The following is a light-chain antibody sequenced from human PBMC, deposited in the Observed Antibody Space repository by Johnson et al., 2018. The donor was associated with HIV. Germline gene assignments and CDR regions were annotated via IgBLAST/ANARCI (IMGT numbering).Light chain of an antibody. V-gene: IGLV1-51*01. J-gene: IGLJ1*01. CDR2: DNN. CDR3: GTWDSRLGGYV. Sequence: QSVLTQPPSVSAAPGQKVTISCSGSSSNIGNNFISWYQQLPGSAPKLLIYDNNKRPSGIPDRFSGSKSGTSATLGITGLLTGDEADYYCGTWDSRLGGYVCGTGSKVTVL. CDR1: SSNIGNNF.